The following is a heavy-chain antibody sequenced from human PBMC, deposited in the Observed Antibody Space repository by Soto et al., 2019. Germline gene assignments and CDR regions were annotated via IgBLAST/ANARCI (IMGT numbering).Heavy chain of an antibody. CDR2: MNPNSGNT. J-gene: IGHJ5*02. CDR3: AGERTRGFDP. CDR1: GYTFTSYD. Sequence: QVHLVQSGAEVRKPGASVKVSCKASGYTFTSYDINWVRQATGQGLEWMGWMNPNSGNTDYAQKLQGRVPMTRNTSISTAQVALSSLRYEDTAVYYGAGERTRGFDPWGQGTMVTVFS. V-gene: IGHV1-8*01.